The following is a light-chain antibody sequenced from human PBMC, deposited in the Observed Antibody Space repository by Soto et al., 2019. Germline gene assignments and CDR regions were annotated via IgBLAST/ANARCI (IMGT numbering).Light chain of an antibody. CDR3: QQYNNWPLT. CDR2: GAS. Sequence: EILLTQSPATLPVSPGDRAILSCRASQSVSSNLAWYQQKPGQAPRLLIYGASSRATGIPVRFSGSGSGTEFTLTISSLQSEDFAVYYCQQYNNWPLTFGQGTRLEI. V-gene: IGKV3-15*01. J-gene: IGKJ5*01. CDR1: QSVSSN.